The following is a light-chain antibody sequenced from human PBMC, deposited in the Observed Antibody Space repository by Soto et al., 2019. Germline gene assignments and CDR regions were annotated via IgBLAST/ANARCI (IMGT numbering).Light chain of an antibody. CDR2: GTS. CDR1: QSVSSY. CDR3: QQYNNWPAIT. Sequence: LTQSSGILSLSPGERATLSCRASQSVSSYSLAWYQQKPGQAPRLVMYGTSNRATDIPDRFSGSGSGTDFTLTISSLQSEDFAVYYCQQYNNWPAITFGQGTRLEIK. J-gene: IGKJ5*01. V-gene: IGKV3D-15*01.